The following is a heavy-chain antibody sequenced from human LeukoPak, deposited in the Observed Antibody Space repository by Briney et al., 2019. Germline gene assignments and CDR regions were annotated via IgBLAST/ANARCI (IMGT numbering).Heavy chain of an antibody. J-gene: IGHJ4*02. V-gene: IGHV6-1*01. CDR2: TYYRSKWYN. D-gene: IGHD3-22*01. CDR3: AREAVGYYDSSGYYF. Sequence: SQTLSLTCAISGGSVSSNSAAWNWIRQSPSRGLEWLGRTYYRSKWYNDYAVSVKSRITINPDTSKNQFSLKLNSVTPEDTAVYYCAREAVGYYDSSGYYFWSQGTLVTVSS. CDR1: GGSVSSNSAA.